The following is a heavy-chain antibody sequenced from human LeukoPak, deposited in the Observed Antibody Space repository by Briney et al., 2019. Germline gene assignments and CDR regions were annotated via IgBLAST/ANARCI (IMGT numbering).Heavy chain of an antibody. Sequence: GGSLRLSCTASGYSFSGYSMNWVRQAPGKGLEWVSYVNGDSGTTDYADSVKGRFTISRDNAKNSLYLQLNSLRAEDTAVYYCAKGGYSSSSSTYYYYYMDVWGKGTTVTVSS. CDR3: AKGGYSSSSSTYYYYYMDV. D-gene: IGHD6-13*01. CDR2: VNGDSGTT. V-gene: IGHV3-48*04. J-gene: IGHJ6*03. CDR1: GYSFSGYS.